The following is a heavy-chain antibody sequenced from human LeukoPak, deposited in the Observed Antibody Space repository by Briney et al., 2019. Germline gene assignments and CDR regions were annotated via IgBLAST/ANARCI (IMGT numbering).Heavy chain of an antibody. Sequence: PSETLSLTCAVYGGSFSGYYWSWIRRPPGKGLEWIGEINHSGSTNYNPSLKSRVTISVDTSKNQFSLKLSSVTAADTAVYYCARRPRIAAHKLDYWGQGTLVTVSS. CDR2: INHSGST. V-gene: IGHV4-34*01. CDR1: GGSFSGYY. D-gene: IGHD6-25*01. J-gene: IGHJ4*02. CDR3: ARRPRIAAHKLDY.